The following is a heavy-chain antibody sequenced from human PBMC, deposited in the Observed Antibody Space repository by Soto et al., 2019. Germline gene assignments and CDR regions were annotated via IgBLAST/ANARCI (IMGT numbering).Heavy chain of an antibody. Sequence: SETLSLTCTVSGGSISSYYWSWIRQPPGKGLEWIGYIYYSGSTNYNPSLKSRVTISVDTSKNQFSLKMNSVTAADTAVYYCASSGYDRYWWFDLWGQGTLVTVSS. J-gene: IGHJ5*02. CDR1: GGSISSYY. CDR3: ASSGYDRYWWFDL. CDR2: IYYSGST. D-gene: IGHD5-12*01. V-gene: IGHV4-59*08.